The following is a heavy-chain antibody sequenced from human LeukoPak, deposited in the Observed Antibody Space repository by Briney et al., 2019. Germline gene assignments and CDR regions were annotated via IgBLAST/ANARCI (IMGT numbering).Heavy chain of an antibody. CDR2: ISGSGGST. CDR3: AKSALRGSYGSRGYYYMDV. J-gene: IGHJ6*03. CDR1: GFTFSSYA. V-gene: IGHV3-23*01. Sequence: HTGGSLRLSCAASGFTFSSYAMSWVRQAPGKGLEWVSAISGSGGSTYYADSVKGRFTISRDNSKNTLYLQMNSLRAEDTAVYYCAKSALRGSYGSRGYYYMDVWGKGTTVTVSS. D-gene: IGHD1-26*01.